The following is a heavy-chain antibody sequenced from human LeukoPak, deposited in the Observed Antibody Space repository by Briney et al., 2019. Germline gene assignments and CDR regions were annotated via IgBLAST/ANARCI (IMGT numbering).Heavy chain of an antibody. CDR2: INQDGSEK. Sequence: GGSLRLSCAASGFTLSRYWTSWVRQAPGKGLEWVANINQDGSEKNYVDSVKGRFTISRDNAKNSLYLQMNSLRAEDTAVYFCARAYQTDYWGQGTLVTVSS. CDR3: ARAYQTDY. V-gene: IGHV3-7*05. J-gene: IGHJ4*02. CDR1: GFTLSRYW. D-gene: IGHD2-2*01.